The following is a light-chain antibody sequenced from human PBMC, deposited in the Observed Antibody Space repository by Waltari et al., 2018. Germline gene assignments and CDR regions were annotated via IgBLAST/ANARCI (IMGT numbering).Light chain of an antibody. J-gene: IGLJ2*01. Sequence: FMLTQPHSVSESPGKTVTISCTRSSGNIATNYVQWYQQRPGSAPTKVIYEDNQRPSEVPARFSCSIDSSSNSASLIISGLKAEDEADYYCQSFDSSHVVFGGGTKLTVL. V-gene: IGLV6-57*03. CDR2: EDN. CDR1: SGNIATNY. CDR3: QSFDSSHVV.